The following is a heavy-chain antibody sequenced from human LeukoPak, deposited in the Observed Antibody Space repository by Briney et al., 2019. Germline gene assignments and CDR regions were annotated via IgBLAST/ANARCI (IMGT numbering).Heavy chain of an antibody. CDR3: ARATYYYDSSGYYYGDNWFDP. CDR1: GYTFTSYD. V-gene: IGHV1-8*01. CDR2: MNPNSGNT. Sequence: ASVTVSCKASGYTFTSYDINWVRQAPGQGLEWMGWMNPNSGNTGYAQKFQGRVTMTRNTSISTAYMELSSLRSEDTAVYYCARATYYYDSSGYYYGDNWFDPWGQGTLVTVSS. D-gene: IGHD3-22*01. J-gene: IGHJ5*02.